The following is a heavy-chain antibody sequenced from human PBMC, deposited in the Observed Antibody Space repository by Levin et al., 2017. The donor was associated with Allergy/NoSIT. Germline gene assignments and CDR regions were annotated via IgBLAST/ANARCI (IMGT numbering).Heavy chain of an antibody. CDR3: ASPGAAVV. J-gene: IGHJ3*01. CDR1: GFTFSSYW. CDR2: IKQDGSEK. Sequence: GESLKISCAASGFTFSSYWMSWVRQAPGKGLEWVANIKQDGSEKYYVDSVKGRFTISRDNAKNSLYLQMNSLRAEDTAVYYCASPGAAVVWGQGTMVTVSS. V-gene: IGHV3-7*01. D-gene: IGHD3-10*01.